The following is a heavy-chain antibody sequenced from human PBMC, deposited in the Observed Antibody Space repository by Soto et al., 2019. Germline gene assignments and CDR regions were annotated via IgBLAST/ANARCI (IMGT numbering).Heavy chain of an antibody. D-gene: IGHD3-22*01. CDR1: GYTFTSYY. CDR2: INPSGGST. CDR3: ARASHYYDSSGPLSSGMDV. Sequence: GASVKVSCKASGYTFTSYYMHWVRQAPGQGLEWMGIINPSGGSTGYAQKFQGRVTMTRDTSTSTVYMELSSLRSEDTAVYYCARASHYYDSSGPLSSGMDVWGQGTTVTVSS. V-gene: IGHV1-46*01. J-gene: IGHJ6*02.